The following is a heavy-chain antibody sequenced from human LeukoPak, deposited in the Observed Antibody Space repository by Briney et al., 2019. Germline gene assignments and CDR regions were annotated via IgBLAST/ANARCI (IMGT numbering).Heavy chain of an antibody. CDR3: AKQSGSWTNDAFDV. D-gene: IGHD1-26*01. J-gene: IGHJ3*01. CDR2: ISGSGYST. V-gene: IGHV3-23*01. CDR1: GFTFSSYA. Sequence: GGSLRLSCAASGFTFSSYAMSWVRQAPGKGLEWVSAISGSGYSTYYADSVKGRFTISRDNSKNTLYLQMNSLRAEDTAVYYCAKQSGSWTNDAFDVWGQGTMVTVST.